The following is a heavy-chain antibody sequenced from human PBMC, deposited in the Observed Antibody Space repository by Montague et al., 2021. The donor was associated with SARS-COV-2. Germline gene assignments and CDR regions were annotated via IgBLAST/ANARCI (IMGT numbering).Heavy chain of an antibody. Sequence: SLRLSCAASGFTFDDYGMNWVRQAPGKGLEWVSGINWNGGSTGYADSVKGRFTISRDNAKNSLYLQMNSLRAEDTALYYCARDSSSWRIQGFSGYWGQGTLVTVSS. J-gene: IGHJ4*02. D-gene: IGHD6-13*01. CDR2: INWNGGST. CDR3: ARDSSSWRIQGFSGY. CDR1: GFTFDDYG. V-gene: IGHV3-20*04.